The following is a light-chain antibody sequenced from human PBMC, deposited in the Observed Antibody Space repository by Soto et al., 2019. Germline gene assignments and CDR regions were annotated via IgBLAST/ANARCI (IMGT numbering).Light chain of an antibody. J-gene: IGKJ2*01. CDR1: QSLLYGAGYMY. CDR2: LGS. V-gene: IGKV2-28*01. CDR3: MQTLQTPYT. Sequence: DIVMTQSPLSLPVTPGEPASISCRSSQSLLYGAGYMYVDWYLQKPGQPPHLLIFLGSNRASGVPDRFSGCVSGTDFTLKISRVDTEDVGIYYCMQTLQTPYTFGQGTKLEIK.